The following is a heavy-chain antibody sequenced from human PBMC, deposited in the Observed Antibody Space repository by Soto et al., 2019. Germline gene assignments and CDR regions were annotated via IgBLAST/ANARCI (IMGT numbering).Heavy chain of an antibody. CDR3: ASSSGNNYGVGTNYYFDY. CDR2: IIPIFGTA. CDR1: GVTFSTYS. J-gene: IGHJ4*02. Sequence: SVKVSCKTSGVTFSTYSIVWVRQAPGEGLEWMGGIIPIFGTANYAQKFQDRVTITADKSTNTAFMELSSLKSEDTAMYYCASSSGNNYGVGTNYYFDYWGQGTLVTVSS. D-gene: IGHD1-26*01. V-gene: IGHV1-69*06.